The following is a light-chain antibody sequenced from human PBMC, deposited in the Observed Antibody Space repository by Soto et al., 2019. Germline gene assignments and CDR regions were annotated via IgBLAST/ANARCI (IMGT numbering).Light chain of an antibody. J-gene: IGKJ1*01. CDR2: DAS. CDR3: QQRSSWPT. Sequence: VLTQSPATLSLSPGERATLSCRASQSVSSQLAWYQQKPGQAPRLFIYDASKRATGVPGRFSGSGSGTDFTLTISSIEPDDVAAYYCQQRSSWPTFGQGTRVEIK. V-gene: IGKV3-11*01. CDR1: QSVSSQ.